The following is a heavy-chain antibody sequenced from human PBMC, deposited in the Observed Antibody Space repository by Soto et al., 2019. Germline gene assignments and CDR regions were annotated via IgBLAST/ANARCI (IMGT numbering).Heavy chain of an antibody. D-gene: IGHD5-18*01. CDR3: ARDKVRMVTGLDYYYYGMDV. CDR1: GGTFSSYA. J-gene: IGHJ6*02. V-gene: IGHV1-69*13. CDR2: IIPIFGTA. Sequence: SVKVSCKASGGTFSSYAISWVRQAPGQGLEWMGGIIPIFGTANYAQKFQGRVTITADESTSTAYMELRSLGSEDTAVYYCARDKVRMVTGLDYYYYGMDVWGQGTTVTVSS.